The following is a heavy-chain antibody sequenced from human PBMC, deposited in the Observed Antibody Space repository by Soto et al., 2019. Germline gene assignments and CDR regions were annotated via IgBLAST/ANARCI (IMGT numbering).Heavy chain of an antibody. D-gene: IGHD5-12*01. J-gene: IGHJ4*02. CDR3: ARTSVAQSEDYFDY. V-gene: IGHV1-18*01. CDR1: GYSFTTYG. Sequence: QVQLMQSRTEVKRPGASVTVSCKTSGYSFTTYGISWVRQAPGQGLEWMGWTSSNNGNTKYEQKFQGRVTMTTDKSTNTVHMELRSLRSGDTAVYYWARTSVAQSEDYFDYCGQGTLVTVSS. CDR2: TSSNNGNT.